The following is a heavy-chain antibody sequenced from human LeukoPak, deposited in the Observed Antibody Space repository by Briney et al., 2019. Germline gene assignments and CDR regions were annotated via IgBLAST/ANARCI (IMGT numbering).Heavy chain of an antibody. J-gene: IGHJ4*02. Sequence: PSETLSLTCTVSGGSISSNSYYWGWIRQPPGKGLEWIGSIYYSGSTYYNPSLKSRVTISVDTSKNQFSLKLSSVTAADTAVYYCARLDSYGSGSYYRAYFDYWGQGTLVTVSS. CDR1: GGSISSNSYY. CDR3: ARLDSYGSGSYYRAYFDY. D-gene: IGHD3-10*01. V-gene: IGHV4-39*01. CDR2: IYYSGST.